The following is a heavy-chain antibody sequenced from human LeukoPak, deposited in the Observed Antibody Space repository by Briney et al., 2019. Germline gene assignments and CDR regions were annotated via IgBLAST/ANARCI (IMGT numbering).Heavy chain of an antibody. Sequence: GGSLRLSCAASGFTLSSYWMHWVRQAPGKGLVWVSRINTDGSSTSYADSVKGRFTISRDNAKNTLYLQMNSLRAEDTAVYYCAREGYYYDSSGYYYADYWGQGTLVTVSS. CDR3: AREGYYYDSSGYYYADY. D-gene: IGHD3-22*01. CDR2: INTDGSST. CDR1: GFTLSSYW. V-gene: IGHV3-74*01. J-gene: IGHJ4*02.